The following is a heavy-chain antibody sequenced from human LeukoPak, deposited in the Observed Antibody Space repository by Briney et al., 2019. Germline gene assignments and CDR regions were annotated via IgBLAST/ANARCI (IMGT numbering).Heavy chain of an antibody. V-gene: IGHV4-34*01. CDR3: ARGRGPSYCSSTSCRYWPRWFDP. CDR2: INHSGST. D-gene: IGHD2-2*01. CDR1: GGSFSGYY. J-gene: IGHJ5*02. Sequence: KPSETLSLTCAVYGGSFSGYYWSWIRQPPGKGLEGIGEINHSGSTNYNPSLKSRVTISVDTSKNQFSLKLSSVTAVDTAVYYCARGRGPSYCSSTSCRYWPRWFDPWGQGTLVTVSS.